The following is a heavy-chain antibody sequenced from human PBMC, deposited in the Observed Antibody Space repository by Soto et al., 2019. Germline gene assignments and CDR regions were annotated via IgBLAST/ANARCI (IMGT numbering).Heavy chain of an antibody. CDR3: SRERKVMVRGVYYYYYGMDV. V-gene: IGHV3-30-3*01. CDR2: ISYDGSNK. D-gene: IGHD3-10*01. J-gene: IGHJ6*02. CDR1: GFTFSSYA. Sequence: PGGSLRLSCAASGFTFSSYAMHWVRQAPGKGLEWVAVISYDGSNKYYADSVKGRFTISRDNSKNTLYLQMNSLRAEDTAVYYCSRERKVMVRGVYYYYYGMDVWGQGTTVTVS.